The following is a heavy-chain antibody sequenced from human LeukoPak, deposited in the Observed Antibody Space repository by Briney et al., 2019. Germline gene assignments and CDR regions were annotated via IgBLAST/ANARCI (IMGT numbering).Heavy chain of an antibody. V-gene: IGHV3-74*01. D-gene: IGHD4-17*01. CDR1: GFTFSRYW. J-gene: IGHJ4*02. CDR2: INTYGNIT. CDR3: ARDRAAYGDLTSGNILDY. Sequence: PGGSLRLSCEASGFTFSRYWMHWVRQVPGKGLVWVSHINTYGNITNYADSVKGRFAISRDNAKNAVYLQMNGLRAEDTALYYCARDRAAYGDLTSGNILDYWGQGILVTVSS.